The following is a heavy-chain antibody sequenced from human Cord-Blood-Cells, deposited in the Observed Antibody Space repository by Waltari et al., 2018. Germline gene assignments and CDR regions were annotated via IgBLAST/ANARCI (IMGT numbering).Heavy chain of an antibody. CDR2: IKSKTDGCTT. V-gene: IGHV3-15*01. J-gene: IGHJ4*02. Sequence: EVQLVESGGDLVKPGGSLRLSCAASGFTFSNAWMSWVRQAPGKGLEWVGRIKSKTDGCTTDYAAPVKGRFTISRDDSKNTLYLQMNSLKTEDTSVYYCTTETTRVAGLDYWGQGTLVTVSS. CDR3: TTETTRVAGLDY. CDR1: GFTFSNAW. D-gene: IGHD6-19*01.